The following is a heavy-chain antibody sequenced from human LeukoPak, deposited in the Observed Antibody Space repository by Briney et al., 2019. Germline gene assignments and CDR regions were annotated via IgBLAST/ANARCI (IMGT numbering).Heavy chain of an antibody. Sequence: SETLSLTCAVYGGSFSGYYWSWIRQPPGKGLEWIGEINHSGSTYYNPSLKSRVTISVDRSKNQFSLKLSSVTAADTAVYYCARDYGGNLDYWGQGTLVTVSS. D-gene: IGHD4-17*01. CDR1: GGSFSGYY. CDR2: INHSGST. V-gene: IGHV4-34*01. CDR3: ARDYGGNLDY. J-gene: IGHJ4*02.